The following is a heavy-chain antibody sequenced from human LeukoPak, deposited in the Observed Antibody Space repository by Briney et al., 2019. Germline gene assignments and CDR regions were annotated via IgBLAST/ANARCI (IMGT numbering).Heavy chain of an antibody. CDR2: IYYSGST. Sequence: KSSQTLSLTCTVSGGSISSGDYYWNWIRQHPGKGLEWIGYIYYSGSTYYNPSLKSRVTISVDTSKNHFSLKLSSVTAADTAVYYCARMSGRESSGYYFDYWGQGTLVTVSS. CDR1: GGSISSGDYY. CDR3: ARMSGRESSGYYFDY. V-gene: IGHV4-31*03. J-gene: IGHJ4*02. D-gene: IGHD3-22*01.